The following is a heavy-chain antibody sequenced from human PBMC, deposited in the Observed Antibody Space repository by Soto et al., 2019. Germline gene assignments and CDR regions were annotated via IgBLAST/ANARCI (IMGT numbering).Heavy chain of an antibody. Sequence: GGSLRLSCAASGFTFSSYAMSWVRQAPGKGLEWVSAISGSGCSTYYADSVKGRFTISRDNSKNTLYLQMNSLRAEDTAVYYCAKDSVLLWFGEFNWFDPWGQGTLVTVSS. CDR2: ISGSGCST. D-gene: IGHD3-10*01. CDR1: GFTFSSYA. CDR3: AKDSVLLWFGEFNWFDP. V-gene: IGHV3-23*01. J-gene: IGHJ5*02.